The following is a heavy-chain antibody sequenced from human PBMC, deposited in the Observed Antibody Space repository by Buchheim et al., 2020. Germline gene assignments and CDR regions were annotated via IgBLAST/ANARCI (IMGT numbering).Heavy chain of an antibody. CDR3: AKEPTAARYYYYGMDV. CDR1: GFTFSSYG. D-gene: IGHD6-6*01. CDR2: IWYDGSNK. Sequence: QVQLVESGGGVVQPGRSLRLSCAASGFTFSSYGMHWVRQAPGKGLEWVAVIWYDGSNKYYADSVKGRFTISRDNSKNTLYLQMNSLRAEDTAVYYCAKEPTAARYYYYGMDVWGQGTT. V-gene: IGHV3-33*06. J-gene: IGHJ6*02.